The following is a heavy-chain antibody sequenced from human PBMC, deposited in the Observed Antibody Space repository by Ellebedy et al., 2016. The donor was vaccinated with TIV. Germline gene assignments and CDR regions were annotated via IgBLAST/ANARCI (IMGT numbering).Heavy chain of an antibody. J-gene: IGHJ4*02. V-gene: IGHV1-2*02. D-gene: IGHD6-13*01. Sequence: ASVKVSCKASGFTFTGYYVHWVRQAPGQGLEWMGWINPNSGGTNYAQKFQGRVTMTRDTSISTAYMELSRLRSDDTAVYYCARAGSNSWFYSFDYWGQGTLVTVSS. CDR1: GFTFTGYY. CDR2: INPNSGGT. CDR3: ARAGSNSWFYSFDY.